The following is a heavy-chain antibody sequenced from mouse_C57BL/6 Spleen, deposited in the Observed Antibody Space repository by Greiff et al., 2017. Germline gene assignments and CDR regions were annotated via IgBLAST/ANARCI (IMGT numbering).Heavy chain of an antibody. V-gene: IGHV7-3*01. CDR3: ASRNWDGYFDV. CDR1: GFTFTDYY. CDR2: IRNKANGYTT. Sequence: EVQRVESGAGLVQPGASLSLSCAASGFTFTDYYMSWVRQPPGKALEWVGFIRNKANGYTTEYSASVKGRFTISRDKYQTILYLHMNALSAEDSAAYYCASRNWDGYFDVWGTGATVTVSS. D-gene: IGHD4-1*01. J-gene: IGHJ1*02.